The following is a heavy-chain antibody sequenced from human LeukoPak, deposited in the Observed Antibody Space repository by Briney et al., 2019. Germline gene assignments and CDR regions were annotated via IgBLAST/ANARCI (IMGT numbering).Heavy chain of an antibody. D-gene: IGHD6-19*01. CDR2: ISSSSSYI. CDR3: ARAILAVAPLDY. V-gene: IGHV3-21*01. CDR1: GFTFSSYS. J-gene: IGHJ4*02. Sequence: GGSLRLSCAASGFTFSSYSMNWVRQAPGKGLEWVSSISSSSSYIYYADSVKGRFTISRDNSKNTLYLQMNSLRAEDTAVYYCARAILAVAPLDYWGQGTLVTVSS.